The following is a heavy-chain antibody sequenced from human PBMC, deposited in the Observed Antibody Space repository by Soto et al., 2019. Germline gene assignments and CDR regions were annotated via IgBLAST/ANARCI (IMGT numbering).Heavy chain of an antibody. CDR3: ARGRYYDSSGYYWAY. Sequence: VASVKVSCKASGYTFTRSGISWVRQAPGQGLEWLGWINPDNGNTNYAQHLQGRVSLTTDTSTSTAYMDLRSLRSEDTAVYYCARGRYYDSSGYYWAYWGQGTLVTVSS. J-gene: IGHJ4*02. V-gene: IGHV1-18*01. CDR1: GYTFTRSG. D-gene: IGHD3-22*01. CDR2: INPDNGNT.